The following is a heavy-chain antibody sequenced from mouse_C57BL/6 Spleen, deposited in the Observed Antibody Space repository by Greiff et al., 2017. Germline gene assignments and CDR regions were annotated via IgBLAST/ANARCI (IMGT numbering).Heavy chain of an antibody. Sequence: QVQLQQPGAELVMPGASVKLSCKASGYTFTSYWMHWVKQRPGQGLEWIGEIDPSDSYTNYNQKFKGKSTLTVDKSSSTAYMQLSSLTSEDSAVYDCARHNITTGVARGAWFAYWGQGTLVTVSA. J-gene: IGHJ3*01. CDR1: GYTFTSYW. CDR2: IDPSDSYT. V-gene: IGHV1-69*01. D-gene: IGHD1-1*01. CDR3: ARHNITTGVARGAWFAY.